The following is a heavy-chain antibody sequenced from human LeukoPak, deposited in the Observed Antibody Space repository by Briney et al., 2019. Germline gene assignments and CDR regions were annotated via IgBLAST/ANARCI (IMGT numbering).Heavy chain of an antibody. D-gene: IGHD2-2*01. CDR3: ARDTRHRYCSSASCYRGWFDP. J-gene: IGHJ5*02. CDR1: GGTFSSYA. Sequence: SVKVSCKASGGTFSSYAISWVRQAPGQGLEWMGGIIPIFGTANYAQKFQGRVTITADESTSTAYMELSSLRSEDTAVYYCARDTRHRYCSSASCYRGWFDPWGQGTLVTVSA. V-gene: IGHV1-69*01. CDR2: IIPIFGTA.